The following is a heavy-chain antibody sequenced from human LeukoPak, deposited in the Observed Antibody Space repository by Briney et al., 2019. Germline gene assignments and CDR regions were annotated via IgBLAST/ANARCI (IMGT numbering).Heavy chain of an antibody. V-gene: IGHV1-69*01. CDR2: IIPIFGTA. Sequence: SVKVSCKASGGTFSSYAISWVRQAPGQGLEWMGGIIPIFGTANYAQKFQGRVTITADESTSTAYMELSSLRSEDTAVYYCAREGYCSGGSCYSRWFDPWGQGTLVTASS. J-gene: IGHJ5*02. CDR1: GGTFSSYA. CDR3: AREGYCSGGSCYSRWFDP. D-gene: IGHD2-15*01.